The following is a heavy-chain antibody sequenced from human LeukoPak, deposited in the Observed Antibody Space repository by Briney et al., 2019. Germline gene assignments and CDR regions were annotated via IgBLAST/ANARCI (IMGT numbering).Heavy chain of an antibody. V-gene: IGHV3-23*01. D-gene: IGHD2-2*02. J-gene: IGHJ5*02. CDR3: AKASVAIPQYCNS. CDR2: ISASADRT. CDR1: GFTFSSYA. Sequence: GGSLGLSCAASGFTFSSYAMSWVRQAPGKGLEWVSAISASADRTFDADSVKGRFVISRDNSKDTLFLQLNSLTAADTAMYFCAKASVAIPQYCNSWGQGTLVTVSS.